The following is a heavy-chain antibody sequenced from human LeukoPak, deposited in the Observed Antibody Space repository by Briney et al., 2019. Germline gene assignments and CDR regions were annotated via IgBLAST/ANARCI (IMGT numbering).Heavy chain of an antibody. V-gene: IGHV3-48*01. Sequence: PGGSLRLSCTASGFTFGDYAMSWVRQAPGKGLEWISYITSTSSSTSYADSVKGRFSISRDNAKNSLYLQMKNLRAADTAVYVRAHPLFYMDVWGKGTTVTISS. J-gene: IGHJ6*03. CDR3: AHPLFYMDV. CDR2: ITSTSSST. CDR1: GFTFGDYA.